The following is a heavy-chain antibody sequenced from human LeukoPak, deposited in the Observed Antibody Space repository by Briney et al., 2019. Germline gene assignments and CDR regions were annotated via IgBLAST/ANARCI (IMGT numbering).Heavy chain of an antibody. CDR2: IYSGGST. CDR1: GGSINTDD. D-gene: IGHD6-19*01. CDR3: ARDYSSAWTFDY. J-gene: IGHJ4*02. Sequence: SETLSLTCNFSGGSINTDDWSWIRQPAGKGLEWIGRIYSGGSTNYNPSLKSRVTISTDKSKSQLHLKLNSLTAADTAVYYCARDYSSAWTFDYWGQGTLVTVSS. V-gene: IGHV4-4*07.